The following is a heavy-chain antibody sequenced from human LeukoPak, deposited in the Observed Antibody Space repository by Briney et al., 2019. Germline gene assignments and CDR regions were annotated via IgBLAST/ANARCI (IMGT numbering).Heavy chain of an antibody. CDR2: INHSGST. D-gene: IGHD2-2*01. J-gene: IGHJ3*02. CDR3: ANGGRVVPAARSAFDI. V-gene: IGHV4-34*01. CDR1: GGSFSGYY. Sequence: SETLSLTCAVYGGSFSGYYWSWIRQPPGKGLEWIGEINHSGSTNYNPSLKSRVTISVDTSKNQFSLKLSSVSAADTAVYYCANGGRVVPAARSAFDIWGQGAMVTVSS.